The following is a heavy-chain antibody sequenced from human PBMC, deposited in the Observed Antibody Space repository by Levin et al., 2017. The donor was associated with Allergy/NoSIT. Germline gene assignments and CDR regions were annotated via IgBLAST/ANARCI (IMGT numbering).Heavy chain of an antibody. Sequence: SVKVSCKASGGTFSSYAISWVRQAPGQGLEWMGGIIPIFGTANYAQKFQGRVTITADKSTSTAYMELSSLRSEDTAVYYCARAPYYYDSSGYYPPYYYYGMDVWGQGTTVTVSS. CDR2: IIPIFGTA. D-gene: IGHD3-22*01. J-gene: IGHJ6*02. V-gene: IGHV1-69*06. CDR1: GGTFSSYA. CDR3: ARAPYYYDSSGYYPPYYYYGMDV.